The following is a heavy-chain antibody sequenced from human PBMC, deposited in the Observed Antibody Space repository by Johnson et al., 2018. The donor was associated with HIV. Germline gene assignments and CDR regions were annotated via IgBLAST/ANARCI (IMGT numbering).Heavy chain of an antibody. CDR1: GFTFSTYA. J-gene: IGHJ3*02. CDR3: ATCRVPAAMFDALDI. V-gene: IGHV3-30*04. Sequence: QVQLVESGGGVVQPGRSLRLSCAASGFTFSTYAMHWVRQAPGKGLEWVAVISYDGSNKYYADSVKGRFTISRDTSKNTLYLQMNSLRPEDTAVYYCATCRVPAAMFDALDIWGQGTMVTVSS. D-gene: IGHD2-2*01. CDR2: ISYDGSNK.